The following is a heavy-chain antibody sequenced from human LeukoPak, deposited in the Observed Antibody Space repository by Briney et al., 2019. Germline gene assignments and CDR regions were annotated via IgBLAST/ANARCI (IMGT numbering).Heavy chain of an antibody. CDR1: GGTFSSYA. J-gene: IGHJ4*02. Sequence: GASLKVSCKASGGTFSSYAISWVRQAPGQGLEWMGGIIPIFGTANYAQKFQGRVTITADESTSTAYMELSSLRSEDTAVYYCARDIGDIVVVPAAQEDYWGQGTLVTVSS. D-gene: IGHD2-2*01. CDR3: ARDIGDIVVVPAAQEDY. V-gene: IGHV1-69*13. CDR2: IIPIFGTA.